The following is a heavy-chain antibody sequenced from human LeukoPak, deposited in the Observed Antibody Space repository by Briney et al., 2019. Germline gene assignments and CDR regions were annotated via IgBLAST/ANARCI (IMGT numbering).Heavy chain of an antibody. D-gene: IGHD6-19*01. CDR1: GGSIDSNNYY. CDR2: IFHSGGT. Sequence: SETLSLTCTVSGGSIDSNNYYWGWIRQPPGKGLECIGIIFHSGGTYYDSSLKSRVTISPDTSKNQFSLKLNSVTAADTAMYYCVRYIITVAGSLLPTDCFDIWGQGTMVTVSS. CDR3: VRYIITVAGSLLPTDCFDI. V-gene: IGHV4-39*07. J-gene: IGHJ3*02.